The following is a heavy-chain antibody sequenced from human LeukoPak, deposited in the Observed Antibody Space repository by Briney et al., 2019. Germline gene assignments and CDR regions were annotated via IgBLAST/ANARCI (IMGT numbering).Heavy chain of an antibody. V-gene: IGHV4-4*07. Sequence: PSETLSLTCTVSGGSISSYYWSWIRQPAGKGLEWIGRIYTSGSTNYNPSLKSRVTMSVDTSKNQFSLKLSPVTAADTAVYYCASWGLQSAHDYWGQGTLVTVSS. D-gene: IGHD4-11*01. CDR3: ASWGLQSAHDY. CDR1: GGSISSYY. J-gene: IGHJ4*02. CDR2: IYTSGST.